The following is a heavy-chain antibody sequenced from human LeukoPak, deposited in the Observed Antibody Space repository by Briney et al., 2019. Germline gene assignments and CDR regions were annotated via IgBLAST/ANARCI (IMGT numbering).Heavy chain of an antibody. D-gene: IGHD5-12*01. Sequence: SETLSLTCTVSGGFISSYYWSWIRQPPGKGLEWIGYIYYSGSTNYNPSLKSRVTISVDTSKNQFSLKLSSVTAADTAVYYCARAGYSGYDCDYWGQGTLVTVSS. CDR2: IYYSGST. V-gene: IGHV4-59*01. CDR3: ARAGYSGYDCDY. CDR1: GGFISSYY. J-gene: IGHJ4*02.